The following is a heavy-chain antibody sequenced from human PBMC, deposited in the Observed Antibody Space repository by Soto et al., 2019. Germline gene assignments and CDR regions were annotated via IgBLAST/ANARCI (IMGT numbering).Heavy chain of an antibody. Sequence: QVQLQESGPGLVKPSETLSLICTVSGDSISSYFWTWIRQPPGKGLEWIGYIYYSGSTKYNPSLKSRVTMSLDTSKKQFSLKLSSVTAADTAVYYCARDYCCGGSCQLDYWGQGTLVTVSS. J-gene: IGHJ4*02. CDR2: IYYSGST. V-gene: IGHV4-59*01. CDR1: GDSISSYF. D-gene: IGHD2-15*01. CDR3: ARDYCCGGSCQLDY.